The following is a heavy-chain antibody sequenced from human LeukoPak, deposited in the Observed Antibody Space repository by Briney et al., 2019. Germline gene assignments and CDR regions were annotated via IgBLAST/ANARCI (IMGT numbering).Heavy chain of an antibody. CDR1: GYTFTSWF. CDR2: IKPRDGGT. Sequence: ASVEVSCKPSGYTFTSWFMHWVRQAPGQGLEWMGLIKPRDGGTIYAEKFQGRVTLTGDTATSTFYMELSSLRSEDTAVYFCVRGDSGSYSYWGQGTLVTVSS. D-gene: IGHD1-26*01. CDR3: VRGDSGSYSY. J-gene: IGHJ4*02. V-gene: IGHV1-46*01.